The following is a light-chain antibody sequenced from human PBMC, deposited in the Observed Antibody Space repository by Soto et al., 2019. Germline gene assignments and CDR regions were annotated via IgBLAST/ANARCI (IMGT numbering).Light chain of an antibody. J-gene: IGKJ5*01. CDR2: DAS. CDR1: QSVSSY. Sequence: EIVFTQSPPTLSLSPGERATLSCRASQSVSSYLAWYQQKPGQAPRLLIYDASNRATGIPARFSGSGSGTDFTLTISSLEPEDFAVYYCQQRSTFGQGTRLEIK. V-gene: IGKV3-11*01. CDR3: QQRST.